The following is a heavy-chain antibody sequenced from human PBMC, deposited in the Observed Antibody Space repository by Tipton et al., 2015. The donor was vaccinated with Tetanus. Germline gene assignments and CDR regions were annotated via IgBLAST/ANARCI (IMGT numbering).Heavy chain of an antibody. CDR2: IYYSGST. D-gene: IGHD1-26*01. V-gene: IGHV4-59*01. CDR3: ASYGLVANDAFDI. CDR1: GGSISSYY. J-gene: IGHJ3*02. Sequence: TLSLTCTVSGGSISSYYWSWIRQPPGRGLEWIGYIYYSGSTNYNPSLKSRVTISVDTSKDQFSLKLSSVTAADTAVYYCASYGLVANDAFDIWGQGTMVTVSS.